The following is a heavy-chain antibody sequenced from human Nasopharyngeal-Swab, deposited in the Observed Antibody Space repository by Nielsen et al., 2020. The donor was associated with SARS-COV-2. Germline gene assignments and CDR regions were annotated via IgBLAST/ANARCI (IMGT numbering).Heavy chain of an antibody. CDR1: GFTFDDYA. J-gene: IGHJ4*02. CDR3: AKGDTAMVTSMQQWLATGGWIDY. D-gene: IGHD5-18*01. CDR2: ISWNSGSI. V-gene: IGHV3-9*01. Sequence: SLKISCAAPGFTFDDYAMHWVRQAPGKGLEWVSGISWNSGSIGYADSVKGRFTISRDNAKNSLYLQMNSLRAEDTALYYCAKGDTAMVTSMQQWLATGGWIDYWGQGTLVTVSS.